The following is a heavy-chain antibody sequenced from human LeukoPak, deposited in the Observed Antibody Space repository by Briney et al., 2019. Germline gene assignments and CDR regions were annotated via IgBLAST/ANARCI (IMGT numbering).Heavy chain of an antibody. CDR3: ARLGSYFDY. CDR1: GGSLTSYY. V-gene: IGHV4-59*08. J-gene: IGHJ4*02. Sequence: SETLSLTCTVSGGSLTSYYWRWIRQPPGKGLQWIGYIYYSGSVNYNPSLKSRVTISVDTSKNQFSLNLSSVTAADTAVYYCARLGSYFDYWGQGTQVTVSS. CDR2: IYYSGSV.